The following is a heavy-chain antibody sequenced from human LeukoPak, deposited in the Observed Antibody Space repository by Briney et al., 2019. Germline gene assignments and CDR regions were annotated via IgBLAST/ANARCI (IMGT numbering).Heavy chain of an antibody. V-gene: IGHV3-30*18. D-gene: IGHD6-13*01. CDR1: GFTFSSYG. J-gene: IGHJ5*02. CDR3: AKDSSSWYNWFDP. Sequence: GGSLRLSCAASGFTFSSYGMHWVRQAPGKGLEGVAVISYDGSNKYYADSVKGRFTISRDNSKNTLYLQMNSLRAEDTAVYYCAKDSSSWYNWFDPWGQGTLVTVSS. CDR2: ISYDGSNK.